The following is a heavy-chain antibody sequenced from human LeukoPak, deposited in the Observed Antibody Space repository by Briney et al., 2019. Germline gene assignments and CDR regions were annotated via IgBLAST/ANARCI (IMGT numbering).Heavy chain of an antibody. D-gene: IGHD3-22*01. CDR3: AKEHLGSRKSTNYYDSSGYAGDAFDI. V-gene: IGHV3-23*01. CDR2: ISGSGGST. CDR1: GFTFNSYA. J-gene: IGHJ3*02. Sequence: GGSLRLSCAASGFTFNSYAMSWVRQAPGEGLEWVSAISGSGGSTYYADSVKGRFTISRDNSKNTLYLQMNSLRAEDTAVYYCAKEHLGSRKSTNYYDSSGYAGDAFDIWGQGTMVTVSS.